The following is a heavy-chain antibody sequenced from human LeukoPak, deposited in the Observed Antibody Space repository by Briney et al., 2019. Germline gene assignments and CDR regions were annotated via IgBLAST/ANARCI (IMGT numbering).Heavy chain of an antibody. J-gene: IGHJ5*02. D-gene: IGHD2-2*01. V-gene: IGHV3-21*01. Sequence: PGGSLRLSCAASGFTFSSYSMNWVRQAPGKGLEWVSSISSSSSYIYYADSVKGRFTISRDNAKNSLYLQMNSLRAEDTAVYYRARGILDGPARWFDPWGQGTLVTVSS. CDR3: ARGILDGPARWFDP. CDR2: ISSSSSYI. CDR1: GFTFSSYS.